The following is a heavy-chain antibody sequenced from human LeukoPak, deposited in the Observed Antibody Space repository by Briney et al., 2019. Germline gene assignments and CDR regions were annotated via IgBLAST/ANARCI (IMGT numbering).Heavy chain of an antibody. CDR1: GGSISSYS. V-gene: IGHV4-4*07. Sequence: SETLSLTCSVSGGSISSYSWNWIRQPAGKGLEWIGRFYTSGTTNYNPSLRSRVTMSIDTSKNQVSLKMRSVTAADTAVYYCARTVVILDWYFDLWGRGTLVSVSS. D-gene: IGHD4-23*01. CDR3: ARTVVILDWYFDL. CDR2: FYTSGTT. J-gene: IGHJ2*01.